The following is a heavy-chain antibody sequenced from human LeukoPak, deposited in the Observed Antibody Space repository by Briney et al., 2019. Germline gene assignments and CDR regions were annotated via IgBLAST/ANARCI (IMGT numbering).Heavy chain of an antibody. Sequence: ASVKVSCKASGGTFSSYAISWVRQAPGQGLEWMGGIIPIFGTANYAQKFQGRVTITADKSTSTAYMELSSLRSEDTAVYYCAIVEQLAEDAFDIWGQGTMVTVSS. CDR1: GGTFSSYA. D-gene: IGHD6-13*01. CDR3: AIVEQLAEDAFDI. CDR2: IIPIFGTA. V-gene: IGHV1-69*06. J-gene: IGHJ3*02.